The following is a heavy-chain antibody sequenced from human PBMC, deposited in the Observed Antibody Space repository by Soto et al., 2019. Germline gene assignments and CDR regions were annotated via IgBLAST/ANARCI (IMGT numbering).Heavy chain of an antibody. J-gene: IGHJ4*02. V-gene: IGHV3-11*01. CDR1: GFTFSDYY. CDR3: VSRVAVDSRRYYFDY. D-gene: IGHD6-19*01. Sequence: QVQLVESGGGLVKPGGSLRLSCAASGFTFSDYYMSWIRQAPGKGLEWVSYISSSGSTIYYADSVKGRFTISRDNAKNSLYLQMNSLRAEDTAVYYCVSRVAVDSRRYYFDYWGQGTLVTVSS. CDR2: ISSSGSTI.